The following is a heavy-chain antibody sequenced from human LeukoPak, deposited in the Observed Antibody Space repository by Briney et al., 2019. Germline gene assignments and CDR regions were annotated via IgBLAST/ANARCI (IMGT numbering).Heavy chain of an antibody. CDR1: GFTFSNYW. J-gene: IGHJ4*02. CDR2: INTDGSST. V-gene: IGHV3-74*01. CDR3: ARGAPYYYGSESYYI. D-gene: IGHD3-10*01. Sequence: GGSLRLSCAASGFTFSNYWMHWVRQAPGKGLVWVSRINTDGSSTSYVDSVKGRFTISRDNAKNTLYLQMNSLRAEDTAVYYCARGAPYYYGSESYYIWGQGTLVTVSS.